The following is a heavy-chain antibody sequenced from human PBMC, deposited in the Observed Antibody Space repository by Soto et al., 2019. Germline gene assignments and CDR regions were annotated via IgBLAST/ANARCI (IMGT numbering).Heavy chain of an antibody. Sequence: LRLSCAASGFTFSSYAMSWVRQAPGKGLEWVSAISGSGGSTYYADSVKGRFTISRDNSKNTLYLQMNSLRAEDTAVYYCAKGSNVLRFLEWLSDYYYGMDVWGQGTTVTVSS. D-gene: IGHD3-3*01. CDR3: AKGSNVLRFLEWLSDYYYGMDV. CDR1: GFTFSSYA. J-gene: IGHJ6*02. CDR2: ISGSGGST. V-gene: IGHV3-23*01.